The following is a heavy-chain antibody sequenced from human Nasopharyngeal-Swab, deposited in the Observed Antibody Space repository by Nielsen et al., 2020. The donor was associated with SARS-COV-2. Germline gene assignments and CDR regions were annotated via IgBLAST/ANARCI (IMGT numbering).Heavy chain of an antibody. CDR1: GGTFSSYA. CDR3: ASNSGCSSTSCPIDRLVYGMDV. Sequence: SVKVSCKASGGTFSSYAISWVRQAPGQGLEWMGRIIPIFGTANYAQKFQGRVTITADESTSTAYMELSSLRSEDTAVYYCASNSGCSSTSCPIDRLVYGMDVWGQGTTVTVS. D-gene: IGHD2-2*01. J-gene: IGHJ6*02. CDR2: IIPIFGTA. V-gene: IGHV1-69*13.